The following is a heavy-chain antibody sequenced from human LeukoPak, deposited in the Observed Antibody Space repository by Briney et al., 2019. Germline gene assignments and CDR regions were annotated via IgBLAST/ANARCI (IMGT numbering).Heavy chain of an antibody. J-gene: IGHJ2*01. V-gene: IGHV3-7*03. CDR3: ARRYFDL. Sequence: PGGSPRLSCAVSGFTFSSFWMHWVRQAPGKGLEWVANIKQDGTEKWYVDSVKGRFTISRDNAKNSLYLQMNSLRAEDTAVYYCARRYFDLWGRGTLVTVSS. CDR1: GFTFSSFW. CDR2: IKQDGTEK.